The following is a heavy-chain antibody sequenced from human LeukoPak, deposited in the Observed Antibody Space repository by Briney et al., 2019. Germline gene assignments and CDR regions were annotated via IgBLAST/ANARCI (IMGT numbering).Heavy chain of an antibody. D-gene: IGHD1-26*01. V-gene: IGHV1-18*01. J-gene: IGHJ6*03. CDR3: ARSYEKGGSYYYYYMDV. CDR1: GYTFTIYG. Sequence: ASVTVSFKASGYTFTIYGISWVRQAPGQGGEGVGWISAYNRNTNSAQKLQGRVTMTTDTSTSTAYMELRSLRSDDTAVYYCARSYEKGGSYYYYYMDVWGKGTTVTVSS. CDR2: ISAYNRNT.